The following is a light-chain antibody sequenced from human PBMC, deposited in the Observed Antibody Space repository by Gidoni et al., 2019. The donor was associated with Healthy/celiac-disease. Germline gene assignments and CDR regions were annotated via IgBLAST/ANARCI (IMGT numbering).Light chain of an antibody. CDR2: GHS. CDR1: SSNTGAGYD. V-gene: IGLV1-40*01. J-gene: IGLJ2*01. Sequence: QSVLTQPPSGAGAPGQRGTISCTGSSSNTGAGYDVHWYQQLPGTAPKLLIYGHSNRPSGVPDRFSGSKSGTSASLAITGLQAEDEADYYCQSYDSSLSGRVIFGGGTKLTVL. CDR3: QSYDSSLSGRVI.